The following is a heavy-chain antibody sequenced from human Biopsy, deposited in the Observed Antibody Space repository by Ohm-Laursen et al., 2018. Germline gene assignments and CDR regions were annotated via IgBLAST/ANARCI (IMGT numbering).Heavy chain of an antibody. Sequence: SLRLSCAASGFAFSYYGLHWVRQAPGKGLQWVAVMWSDGINKNYADSVKGRFTVSRDNSNNELYLQMSSLRDEDSAVYYCARDDDTTDHYMILNHWGQGTLVTVSS. D-gene: IGHD3-9*01. CDR1: GFAFSYYG. CDR3: ARDDDTTDHYMILNH. CDR2: MWSDGINK. V-gene: IGHV3-33*01. J-gene: IGHJ5*02.